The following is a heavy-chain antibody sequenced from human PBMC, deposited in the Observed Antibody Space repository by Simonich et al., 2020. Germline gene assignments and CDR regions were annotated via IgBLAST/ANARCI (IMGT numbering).Heavy chain of an antibody. CDR3: ARSLKSWGSGGFDP. CDR1: GYSISSGYY. D-gene: IGHD7-27*01. V-gene: IGHV4-38-2*01. CDR2: IYHSGRT. Sequence: QVQLQESGPGLVKPSETLSLTCAVSGYSISSGYYWGWIRQPPGKGLEWIGSIYHSGRTYYNPSLKSRVTISVDTSKNQFSLKLSSVTAADTAVYYCARSLKSWGSGGFDPWGQGTLVTVSS. J-gene: IGHJ5*02.